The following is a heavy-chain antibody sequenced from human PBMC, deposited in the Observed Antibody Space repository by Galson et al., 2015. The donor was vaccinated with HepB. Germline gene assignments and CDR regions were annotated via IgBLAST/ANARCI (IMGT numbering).Heavy chain of an antibody. V-gene: IGHV3-9*01. J-gene: IGHJ6*02. CDR2: ISWNSDFT. D-gene: IGHD3-10*01. CDR1: GFTFEDYA. CDR3: AQDLTYYYGSGGYFVGMDV. Sequence: SLRLSCAASGFTFEDYAMHWVRQVPGKGLEWVSGISWNSDFTGYADSVRGRFTISRDNAKYFLYLQMNSLRPEDTALYYCAQDLTYYYGSGGYFVGMDVWGQGTTVTVSS.